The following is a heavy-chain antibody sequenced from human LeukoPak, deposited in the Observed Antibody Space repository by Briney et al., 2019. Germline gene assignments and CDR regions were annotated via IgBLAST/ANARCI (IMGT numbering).Heavy chain of an antibody. CDR3: AREYSYGYVVSFDY. Sequence: PSETLSLTCTVSGGSISSYYWSWIRQPAGKGLEWIGRIYTSGSTNYNPSLKSRVTMSVDTSKNQFSLKLSSVTAADTAVYYCAREYSYGYVVSFDYWGQGTLVTVSS. D-gene: IGHD5-18*01. J-gene: IGHJ4*02. CDR1: GGSISSYY. V-gene: IGHV4-4*07. CDR2: IYTSGST.